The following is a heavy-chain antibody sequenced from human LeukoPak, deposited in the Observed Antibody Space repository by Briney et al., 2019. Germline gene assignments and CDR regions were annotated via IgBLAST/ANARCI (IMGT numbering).Heavy chain of an antibody. Sequence: SETLSLTCTVSGGSISSYYWSWIRQPPGKGLEWIGYIYYSGSTNYNPSLKSRVTISVDTSKNQFSLKLSSATAADTAVYYCARLGAAVFNWFDPWGQGTLVTVSS. V-gene: IGHV4-59*08. D-gene: IGHD6-13*01. CDR3: ARLGAAVFNWFDP. CDR1: GGSISSYY. J-gene: IGHJ5*02. CDR2: IYYSGST.